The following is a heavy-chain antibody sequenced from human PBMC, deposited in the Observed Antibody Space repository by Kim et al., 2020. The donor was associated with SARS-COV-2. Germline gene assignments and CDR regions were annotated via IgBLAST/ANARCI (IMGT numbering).Heavy chain of an antibody. Sequence: YADSVRGRFTISRDNFKDRLYLDMNNLGPEDSALYYCAKEGNFYDTTGLDSWGQGTLVTVSS. D-gene: IGHD3-22*01. V-gene: IGHV3-30*02. J-gene: IGHJ4*02. CDR3: AKEGNFYDTTGLDS.